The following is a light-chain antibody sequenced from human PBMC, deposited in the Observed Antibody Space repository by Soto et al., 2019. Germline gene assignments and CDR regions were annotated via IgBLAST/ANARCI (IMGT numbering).Light chain of an antibody. Sequence: LGRRGIKNWSSSQSLVHNDGNTYLSWFQQRPGQPPRLLIYKVSDRFFGVPDRFSGSGAWTDGILTNSRVQAEDVRVYYRMQATHTSRTFGEGTKLDIK. V-gene: IGKV2-24*01. CDR2: KVS. CDR3: MQATHTSRT. CDR1: QSLVHNDGNTY. J-gene: IGKJ1*01.